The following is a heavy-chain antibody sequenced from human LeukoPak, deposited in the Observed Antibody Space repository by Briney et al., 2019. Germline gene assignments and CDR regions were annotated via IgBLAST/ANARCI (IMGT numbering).Heavy chain of an antibody. CDR1: GFTFSSYE. CDR2: ISSGGSIF. V-gene: IGHV3-48*03. D-gene: IGHD2-15*01. Sequence: TGGSLSLSCAASGFTFSSYEINWVRQAPGKGLEWISYISSGGSIFYNADSVMGRFTISRDNAKNSLYLQMNSLRAEDTAVYYCAREEAYCSGTSCFRFFDYWGQGTLVSVSS. J-gene: IGHJ4*02. CDR3: AREEAYCSGTSCFRFFDY.